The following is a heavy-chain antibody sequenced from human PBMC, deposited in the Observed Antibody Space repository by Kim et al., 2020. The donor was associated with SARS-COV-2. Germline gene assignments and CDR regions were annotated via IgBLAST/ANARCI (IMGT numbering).Heavy chain of an antibody. CDR2: ISGSGGST. CDR3: AKAWDIEWELPGGGDY. D-gene: IGHD1-26*01. V-gene: IGHV3-23*01. J-gene: IGHJ4*02. Sequence: GGSLRLSCAASGFTFSSYAMSWVRQAPGKGLEWVSAISGSGGSTYYADSVKGRFTISRDNSKNTLYLQMNSLRAEDTAIYYCAKAWDIEWELPGGGDYWGQGTLVTVSS. CDR1: GFTFSSYA.